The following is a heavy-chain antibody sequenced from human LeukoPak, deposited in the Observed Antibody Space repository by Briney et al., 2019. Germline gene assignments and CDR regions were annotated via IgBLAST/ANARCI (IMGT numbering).Heavy chain of an antibody. CDR1: GFTFSNYW. Sequence: PGGSLRLPCVASGFTFSNYWIHWVRQAPGKGLVWVSRTNNDGSSTTYADFVKGRFTSSRDNAKNTLYLQMDSLRAEDTAVYYCTRSVFPYYFDCWGQGTLVTVSS. V-gene: IGHV3-74*01. D-gene: IGHD3-10*02. J-gene: IGHJ4*02. CDR2: TNNDGSST. CDR3: TRSVFPYYFDC.